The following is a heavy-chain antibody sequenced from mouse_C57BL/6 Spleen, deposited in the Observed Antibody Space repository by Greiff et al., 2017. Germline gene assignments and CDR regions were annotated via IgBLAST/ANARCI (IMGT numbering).Heavy chain of an antibody. CDR3: ARVGGNYEFAY. V-gene: IGHV1-69*01. CDR2: IDPSDSYT. CDR1: GYTFTGYW. Sequence: QVQLKQPGAELVMPGASVKLSCKASGYTFTGYWMHWVKQRPGQGLEWIGEIDPSDSYTNYNQKFKGKSTLTADKSSSTAYMQLSSLTSEDSAVYDCARVGGNYEFAYWGQGTLVTVSA. J-gene: IGHJ3*01. D-gene: IGHD2-1*01.